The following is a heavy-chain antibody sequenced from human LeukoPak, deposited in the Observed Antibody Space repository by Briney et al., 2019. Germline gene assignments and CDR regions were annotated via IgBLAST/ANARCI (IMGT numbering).Heavy chain of an antibody. J-gene: IGHJ4*02. D-gene: IGHD6-13*01. V-gene: IGHV3-49*04. Sequence: PGGSLRLSCTASGFTFGDYAMSWVRQAPGKGLEWVGFIRSKAYGGTTEYAASVKGRFTISRDDSKSIAYLQMNSLKTEDTAVYYCTRLYSSSRFSAAQYYFDYWGQGTLVTVSS. CDR1: GFTFGDYA. CDR3: TRLYSSSRFSAAQYYFDY. CDR2: IRSKAYGGTT.